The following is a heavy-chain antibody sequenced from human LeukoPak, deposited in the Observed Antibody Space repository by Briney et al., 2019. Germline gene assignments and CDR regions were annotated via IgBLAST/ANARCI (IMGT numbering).Heavy chain of an antibody. Sequence: VITNYPQKLQGRVTMTTDKSKRTAYMEVRRLRSDDTAVYYCARVPSYQLPRGPQYNWFDPWGQGTLVTVSS. J-gene: IGHJ5*02. CDR2: VIT. D-gene: IGHD2-2*01. V-gene: IGHV1-18*01. CDR3: ARVPSYQLPRGPQYNWFDP.